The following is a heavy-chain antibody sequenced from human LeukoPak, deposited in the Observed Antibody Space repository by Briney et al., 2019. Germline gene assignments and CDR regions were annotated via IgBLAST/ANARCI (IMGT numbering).Heavy chain of an antibody. CDR1: GLTFSTYW. V-gene: IGHV3-74*01. CDR2: INSDGSTT. D-gene: IGHD6-6*01. CDR3: ASSSAGWFDP. Sequence: GGSLILSCTASGLTFSTYWMHWVCQAPGKGLVWVSRINSDGSTTTYADSVKGRFTISRDNAKNTLYLQMNSLRAEDTAVYYCASSSAGWFDPWGQGTLVTVSS. J-gene: IGHJ5*02.